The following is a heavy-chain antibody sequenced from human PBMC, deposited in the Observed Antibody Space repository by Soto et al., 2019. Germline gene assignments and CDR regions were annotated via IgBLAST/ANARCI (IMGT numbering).Heavy chain of an antibody. CDR2: IIPIFGTA. CDR3: AMQKKGYCSGGSCYKDY. CDR1: GGTFSSYA. Sequence: GXSVKVSCKASGGTFSSYAISWVRQAPGQGLEWMGGIIPIFGTANYAQKFQGRVTITADESTRTAYVELSSLRSEDTAVYYCAMQKKGYCSGGSCYKDYWGQGTLVTVSS. J-gene: IGHJ4*02. V-gene: IGHV1-69*13. D-gene: IGHD2-15*01.